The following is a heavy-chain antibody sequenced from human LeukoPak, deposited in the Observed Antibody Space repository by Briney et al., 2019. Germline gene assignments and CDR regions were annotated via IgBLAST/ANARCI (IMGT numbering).Heavy chain of an antibody. CDR1: GYTFNRYG. CDR2: ISAWDGET. Sequence: ASVKVSCKASGYTFNRYGISWVRQAPGQGLEWLGWISAWDGETYYEQKFRGGVTLTTDTSTSTAYMELRSLRSDDTAVYYCARDKVIASAGTPNWFDPWGQGTLVTVSS. CDR3: ARDKVIASAGTPNWFDP. V-gene: IGHV1-18*01. D-gene: IGHD6-13*01. J-gene: IGHJ5*02.